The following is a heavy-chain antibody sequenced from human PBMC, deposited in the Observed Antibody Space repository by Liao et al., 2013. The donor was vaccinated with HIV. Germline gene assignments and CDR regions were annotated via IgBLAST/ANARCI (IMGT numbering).Heavy chain of an antibody. Sequence: QVQLQESGPGLVKPSETLSLTCTVSGGSISSYYWSWIRQPPGKGLEWIGYIYYSGSTKYNPSLKSRVTISVDTSKNQFSLKLSSVTAADTAVYYCARGRINTAVVYLYWGQGTLVTVSS. D-gene: IGHD5-18*01. V-gene: IGHV4-59*01. J-gene: IGHJ4*02. CDR2: IYYSGST. CDR3: ARGRINTAVVYLY. CDR1: GGSISSYY.